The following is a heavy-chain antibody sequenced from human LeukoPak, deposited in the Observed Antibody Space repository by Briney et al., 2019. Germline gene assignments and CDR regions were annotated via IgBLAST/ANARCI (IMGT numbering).Heavy chain of an antibody. CDR1: GGSISSYY. CDR3: ARDIIQPWSRYFDL. V-gene: IGHV4-59*01. Sequence: PSETLSLTCTVSGGSISSYYWSWIRQPPGKGLEWIGYIYYSGSTNYNPSLKSRVTISVDTSKNQFSLKLSSVTAADTAVYYCARDIIQPWSRYFDLWGRGTLVTVSS. CDR2: IYYSGST. D-gene: IGHD5-18*01. J-gene: IGHJ2*01.